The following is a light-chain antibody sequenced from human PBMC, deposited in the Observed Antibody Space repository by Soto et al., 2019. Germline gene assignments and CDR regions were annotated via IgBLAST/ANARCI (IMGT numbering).Light chain of an antibody. CDR3: SSYPSSSTRV. Sequence: QSVLTQPASVSGSPGQSITISCTGTSSDVGAYNYVSWYQQHPGKAPKLMIYEVSNRPSGVSSRFSGSKSGNTASLTISGLQAEDEADYYCSSYPSSSTRVFGTGTKVTV. CDR1: SSDVGAYNY. CDR2: EVS. V-gene: IGLV2-14*01. J-gene: IGLJ1*01.